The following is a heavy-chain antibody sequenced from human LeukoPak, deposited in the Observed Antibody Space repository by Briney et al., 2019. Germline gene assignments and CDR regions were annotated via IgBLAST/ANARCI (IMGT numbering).Heavy chain of an antibody. D-gene: IGHD5-24*01. CDR1: GFSCSSDW. Sequence: GVSLTLYCDSSGFSCSSDWMSWPRQAPGKGREGVANIKKDGSEMYYGVSVRGRFTISRDNAKNSLYLKMTSLRAKDTALYYCAKDKVPMATLRDGMDVWGQGTTVTVSS. CDR3: AKDKVPMATLRDGMDV. CDR2: IKKDGSEM. J-gene: IGHJ6*02. V-gene: IGHV3-7*03.